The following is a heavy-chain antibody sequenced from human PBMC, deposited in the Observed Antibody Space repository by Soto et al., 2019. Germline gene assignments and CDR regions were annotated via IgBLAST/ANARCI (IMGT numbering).Heavy chain of an antibody. D-gene: IGHD3-22*01. Sequence: PGGSLRLSCAASGFTFSSYAMSWVRQAPGKGLEWVSAISGSGGSTYYADSVKGRFTISRDNSKNTLYLQMNSLRAEDTAVYYCAKDTYYYDSSGYCFDYWGQGTLVTVS. CDR3: AKDTYYYDSSGYCFDY. CDR2: ISGSGGST. V-gene: IGHV3-23*01. J-gene: IGHJ4*02. CDR1: GFTFSSYA.